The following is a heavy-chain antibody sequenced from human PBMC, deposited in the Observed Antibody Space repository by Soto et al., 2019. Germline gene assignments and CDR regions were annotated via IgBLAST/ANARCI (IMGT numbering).Heavy chain of an antibody. V-gene: IGHV4-59*08. CDR2: IYYSGST. D-gene: IGHD4-17*01. CDR1: GGSISSYY. J-gene: IGHJ3*02. CDR3: ARGDYGDPRDAFDI. Sequence: QVQLQESGPGLVKPSETLSLTCTVSGGSISSYYWSWIRQPPGTGLEWIGYIYYSGSTNYNPSLKSRVTISVDTSKNQCSLKLSYVTAADTAVYYCARGDYGDPRDAFDIWGQGTMVTVSS.